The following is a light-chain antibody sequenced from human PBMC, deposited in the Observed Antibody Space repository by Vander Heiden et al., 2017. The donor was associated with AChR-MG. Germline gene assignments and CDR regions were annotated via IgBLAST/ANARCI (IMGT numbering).Light chain of an antibody. CDR2: APT. J-gene: IGKJ1*01. CDR1: ESISSY. CDR3: QQGYGTPRT. V-gene: IGKV1-39*01. Sequence: QMTLSPSSLSASVADRVTITCRARESISSYFSWYQQKAGKAPKPLILAPTSLQSGVPSRLGVGVSGTYFTLTISSRQPEDLATYYCQQGYGTPRTFGQGTKVEIK.